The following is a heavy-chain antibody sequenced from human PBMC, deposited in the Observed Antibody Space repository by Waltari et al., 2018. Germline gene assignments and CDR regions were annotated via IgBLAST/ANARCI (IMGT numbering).Heavy chain of an antibody. CDR3: VRSYTASPMDV. V-gene: IGHV3-72*01. D-gene: IGHD2-2*02. CDR2: TRNKENSYST. J-gene: IGHJ6*02. Sequence: EVQLVASGGDLVQPGGSLRLSCAGPGFTFSAHYIAWVRQAPGKGLEWLGLTRNKENSYSTVYAASVKGRFTISRDDSKNLAYLQMNSLGIDDTAIYYCVRSYTASPMDVWGQGTTVTVSS. CDR1: GFTFSAHY.